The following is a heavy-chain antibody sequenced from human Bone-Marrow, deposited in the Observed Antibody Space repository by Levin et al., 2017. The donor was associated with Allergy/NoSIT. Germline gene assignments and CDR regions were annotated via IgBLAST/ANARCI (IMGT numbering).Heavy chain of an antibody. V-gene: IGHV3-53*01. Sequence: GGSLRLSCAASRLSVTNNYMSWVRQAAGKGLEWVSTISVDGSVSDADSVKGRVSLSRDSSKNTGYLQMNSLRADDTAVYYCAVGHSQGLDVWGQGTTVIVS. CDR1: RLSVTNNY. J-gene: IGHJ6*02. CDR3: AVGHSQGLDV. CDR2: ISVDGSV.